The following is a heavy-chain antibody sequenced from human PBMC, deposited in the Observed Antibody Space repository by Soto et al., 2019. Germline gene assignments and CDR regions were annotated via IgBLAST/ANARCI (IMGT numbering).Heavy chain of an antibody. J-gene: IGHJ4*02. D-gene: IGHD2-2*01. Sequence: EVQLVESGGGLVKPGGSLRLSCAASGFTFSTYIMNWVRQAPGKGLEWVSSISSSSTNIYYADSVKGRFTISRDNAKNSLYLQMNSLGAEDTAVYYCARGGYCSSTSCPLHRFDYWGQGTLVTVSS. CDR1: GFTFSTYI. CDR3: ARGGYCSSTSCPLHRFDY. CDR2: ISSSSTNI. V-gene: IGHV3-21*01.